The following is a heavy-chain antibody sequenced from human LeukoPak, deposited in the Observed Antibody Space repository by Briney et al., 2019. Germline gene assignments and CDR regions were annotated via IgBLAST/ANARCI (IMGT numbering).Heavy chain of an antibody. CDR3: ASRYHYDFWSGYYFY. J-gene: IGHJ4*02. Sequence: SETLSLTCAVYGGSFSGYYWSWIRQPPGKGLEWIGEINHSGSTHYNPSLKSRVTISVDTSKNQFSLKLSSVTAADTAVYYCASRYHYDFWSGYYFYWGQGTLVTVSS. D-gene: IGHD3-3*01. CDR2: INHSGST. CDR1: GGSFSGYY. V-gene: IGHV4-34*01.